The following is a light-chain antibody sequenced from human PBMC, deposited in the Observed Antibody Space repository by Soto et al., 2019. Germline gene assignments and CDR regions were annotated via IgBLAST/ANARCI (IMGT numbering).Light chain of an antibody. Sequence: EIVLTQSPGTLSLSPGERATLSCRASQSVSSYSLAWYQQKPGQAPRLLIYGAFSRATGIPDRFSGSGSGTDFTLTISRLEPEDFAVYYCQQYGSSPELTFGGGTKVEIK. J-gene: IGKJ4*01. CDR1: QSVSSYS. V-gene: IGKV3-20*01. CDR3: QQYGSSPELT. CDR2: GAF.